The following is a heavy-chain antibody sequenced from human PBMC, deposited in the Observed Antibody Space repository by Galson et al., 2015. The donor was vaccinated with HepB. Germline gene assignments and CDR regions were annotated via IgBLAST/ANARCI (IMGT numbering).Heavy chain of an antibody. CDR3: ARDKVIRGFVVSGEEY. D-gene: IGHD3-10*01. CDR1: SFSFSSYA. J-gene: IGHJ4*02. Sequence: SLRLSCAASSFSFSSYAMHWVRQAPGQGLERVAFILYDGSDPDYADSVKGRFTISRDDSTNTLYLQMNSLRPEDTAMYYCARDKVIRGFVVSGEEYWGQGALVTVSS. CDR2: ILYDGSDP. V-gene: IGHV3-30*04.